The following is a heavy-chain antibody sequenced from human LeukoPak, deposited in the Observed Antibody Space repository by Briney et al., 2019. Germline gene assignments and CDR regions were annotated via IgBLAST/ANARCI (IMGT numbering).Heavy chain of an antibody. CDR1: GFTFSSYG. V-gene: IGHV3-33*06. CDR2: IWYDGSNK. Sequence: PGGSLRLSCAASGFTFSSYGMHWVRQAPGKGLEWVAVIWYDGSNKYYADSVKGRFTISRDNSKNTLYLQMNSLRAEDTAVYYCAKDPSGYPYYYYMDVWGKGTTVTVSS. D-gene: IGHD3-3*01. CDR3: AKDPSGYPYYYYMDV. J-gene: IGHJ6*03.